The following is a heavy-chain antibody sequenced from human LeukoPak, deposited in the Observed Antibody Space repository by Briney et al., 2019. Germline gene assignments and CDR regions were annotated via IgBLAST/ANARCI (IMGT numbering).Heavy chain of an antibody. CDR2: IRWDGGST. CDR1: GFTFDDYT. D-gene: IGHD2-2*01. CDR3: AKDGIPATLSNYYMDV. V-gene: IGHV3-43*01. J-gene: IGHJ6*03. Sequence: GGSLRLSCAASGFTFDDYTIPSVRQAPGKVLEWVSLIRWDGGSTYYADSVKGRFTISRDNSKNSLYLQMNSLRTEDTALYYCAKDGIPATLSNYYMDVWGKGTTVTGSS.